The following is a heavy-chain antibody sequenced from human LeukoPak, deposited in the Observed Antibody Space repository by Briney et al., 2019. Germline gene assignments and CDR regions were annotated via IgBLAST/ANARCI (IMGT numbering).Heavy chain of an antibody. CDR1: GGSFSGYY. V-gene: IGHV4-34*01. J-gene: IGHJ5*02. CDR2: IDHSGST. D-gene: IGHD1-7*01. Sequence: SETLSLTCAVSGGSFSGYYWNWIRQPPGKGLEWIGEIDHSGSTNYNPSLKSRVTILVDTSKNQFSLKLSSVTAADTAVYYCARGRTWNYTWFDPWGQGTLVTVSS. CDR3: ARGRTWNYTWFDP.